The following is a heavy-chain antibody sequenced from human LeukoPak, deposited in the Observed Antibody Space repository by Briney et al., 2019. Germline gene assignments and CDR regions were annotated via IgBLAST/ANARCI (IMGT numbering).Heavy chain of an antibody. CDR3: ASSYFYDGNRYFDY. CDR2: IYYTGST. J-gene: IGHJ4*02. CDR1: GGSITSNY. D-gene: IGHD3-22*01. V-gene: IGHV4-59*08. Sequence: SETLSLTWNVSGGSITSNYWNWIRQPPGKGLEWIGYIYYTGSTNSNPSLKSRVTISLDTSKNQFSLKLSSATAADTGIYYCASSYFYDGNRYFDYWGQGALVTVSS.